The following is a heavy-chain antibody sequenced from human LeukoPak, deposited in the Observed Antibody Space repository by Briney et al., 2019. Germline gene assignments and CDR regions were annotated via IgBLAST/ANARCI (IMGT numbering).Heavy chain of an antibody. CDR1: GFTFDDYA. CDR2: ISWHSGSR. D-gene: IGHD3-22*01. J-gene: IGHJ4*02. CDR3: ARDPKSRGAYYYDSSGYYYFDY. Sequence: GGSLRLSCAASGFTFDDYAMHWVRQGPGKGLEWVSGISWHSGSRGYADSVRGRFTISRDNAKNSLYLQMNSLRAEDTAVYYCARDPKSRGAYYYDSSGYYYFDYWGQGTLVTVSS. V-gene: IGHV3-9*01.